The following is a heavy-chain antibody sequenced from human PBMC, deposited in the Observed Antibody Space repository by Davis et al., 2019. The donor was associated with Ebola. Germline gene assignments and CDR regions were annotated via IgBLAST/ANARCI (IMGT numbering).Heavy chain of an antibody. CDR3: AQQLGDYGGNALRY. Sequence: GESLKISCAASGFTFSVYYMSWIRQAPGKGPEWVSSISSSASYKHYADSVKGRFTISRDDAKKSLYLQMDSLRAEDTAVYYCAQQLGDYGGNALRYWGQGTLVTVSS. CDR2: ISSSASYK. V-gene: IGHV3-11*06. D-gene: IGHD4-23*01. CDR1: GFTFSVYY. J-gene: IGHJ4*02.